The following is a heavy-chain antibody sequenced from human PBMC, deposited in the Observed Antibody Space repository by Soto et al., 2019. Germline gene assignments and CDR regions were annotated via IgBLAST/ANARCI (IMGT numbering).Heavy chain of an antibody. Sequence: ASVEVSCRASGYTFTSYGISWVRQAPGQGLEWMGWIIAYNGNTNYAQKLQGRVTMTTDTSTSTDYMELRSLRSDDTAVYYSARAPSDPAGLDWFDPWGQGSLVTVS. J-gene: IGHJ5*02. CDR2: IIAYNGNT. D-gene: IGHD3-10*01. V-gene: IGHV1-18*04. CDR3: ARAPSDPAGLDWFDP. CDR1: GYTFTSYG.